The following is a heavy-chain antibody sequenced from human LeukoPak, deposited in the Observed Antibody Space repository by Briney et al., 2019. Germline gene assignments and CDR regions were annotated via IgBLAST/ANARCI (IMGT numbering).Heavy chain of an antibody. Sequence: GGPLRLSCAASGFTFSSYSMNWVRQAPGKGLEWVSSISSSSSYIYYADSVKGRFTISRDNAKNSLYLQMNSLRAEDTAVYYCARDPYSSGWPYYYYYMDVWGKGTTVTVSS. D-gene: IGHD6-19*01. J-gene: IGHJ6*03. V-gene: IGHV3-21*01. CDR2: ISSSSSYI. CDR3: ARDPYSSGWPYYYYYMDV. CDR1: GFTFSSYS.